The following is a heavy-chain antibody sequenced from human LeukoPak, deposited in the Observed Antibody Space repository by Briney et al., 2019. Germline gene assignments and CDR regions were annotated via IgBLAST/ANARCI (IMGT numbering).Heavy chain of an antibody. Sequence: ASVKVSCKASGYIFSSSEISWVRQAPGQGLEWIGWISPYSGRTSYGHKFQGRVTLTTDRPTSTAHMELRSLRSDDTAVYYCARQNHPMGYSYKYYMDVWGKGTTVTVSS. J-gene: IGHJ6*03. CDR3: ARQNHPMGYSYKYYMDV. CDR1: GYIFSSSE. V-gene: IGHV1-18*01. CDR2: ISPYSGRT. D-gene: IGHD5-18*01.